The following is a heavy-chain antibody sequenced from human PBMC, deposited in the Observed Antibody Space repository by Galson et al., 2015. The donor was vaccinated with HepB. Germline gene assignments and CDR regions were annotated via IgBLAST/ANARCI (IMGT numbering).Heavy chain of an antibody. V-gene: IGHV3-74*01. J-gene: IGHJ4*02. CDR3: VTYYYDCGGYSY. CDR1: GLTFSRFW. D-gene: IGHD3-22*01. Sequence: SLRLSCAASGLTFSRFWMRWVRQVPGKGLVWVSHINSDGSSTDYAESVKGRFTISRDNAKNTLSLQMHSLGAEDTAVYYCVTYYYDCGGYSYWGQGTLVTVAS. CDR2: INSDGSST.